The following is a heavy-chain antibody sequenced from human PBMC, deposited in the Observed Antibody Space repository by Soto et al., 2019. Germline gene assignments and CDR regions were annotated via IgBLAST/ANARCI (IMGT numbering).Heavy chain of an antibody. J-gene: IGHJ6*02. CDR2: ISYDGSNK. D-gene: IGHD3-3*01. V-gene: IGHV3-30*18. Sequence: PGGSLRLSCAASGFTFSSYGMHWVRQAPGKGLEWVAVISYDGSNKYYADSVKGRFTISRDNSKNTLYLQMNSLRAEDTVVYYCAKMMKVRFLEWLLGGMDVWGQGTTVTVSS. CDR1: GFTFSSYG. CDR3: AKMMKVRFLEWLLGGMDV.